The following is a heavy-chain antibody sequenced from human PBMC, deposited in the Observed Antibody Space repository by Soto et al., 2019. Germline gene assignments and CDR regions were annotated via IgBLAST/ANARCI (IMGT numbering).Heavy chain of an antibody. D-gene: IGHD3-22*01. CDR3: ARPTRYYYDSSGQSAWFDP. V-gene: IGHV1-46*01. CDR1: GYTFTRHG. J-gene: IGHJ5*02. Sequence: ASVKVSCKASGYTFTRHGITWVRQAPGQGLEWMGIINPSGGSTSYAQKFQGRVTMTRDTSTSTVYMELSSLRSEDTAVYYCARPTRYYYDSSGQSAWFDPWGQGTLVTVSS. CDR2: INPSGGST.